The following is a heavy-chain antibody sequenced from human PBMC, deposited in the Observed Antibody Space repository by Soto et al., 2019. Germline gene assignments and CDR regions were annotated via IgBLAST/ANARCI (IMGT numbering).Heavy chain of an antibody. CDR3: ARDPRVVPAAIGWFDP. J-gene: IGHJ5*02. V-gene: IGHV3-21*01. Sequence: SVKGRFTISRDNAKNSLYLQMNSLRVEDTAVYYCARDPRVVPAAIGWFDPWGQGTLVTVSS. D-gene: IGHD2-2*02.